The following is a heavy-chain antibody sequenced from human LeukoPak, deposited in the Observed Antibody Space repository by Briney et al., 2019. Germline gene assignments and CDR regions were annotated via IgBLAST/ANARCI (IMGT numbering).Heavy chain of an antibody. V-gene: IGHV3-30*02. Sequence: PGGSLRLSCAASGFTFSSYGMHWVRQAPGKGPEWVSFIRDDGGCTYYADSVKGRFTISRDNSKNTLYLQMNSLRAEDTAVYYFAIDYGSGSYAFDPWGQGTLVTVSS. CDR3: AIDYGSGSYAFDP. CDR1: GFTFSSYG. D-gene: IGHD3-10*01. J-gene: IGHJ5*02. CDR2: IRDDGGCT.